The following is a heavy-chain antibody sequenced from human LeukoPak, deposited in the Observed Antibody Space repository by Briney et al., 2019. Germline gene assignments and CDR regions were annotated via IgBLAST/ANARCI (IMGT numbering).Heavy chain of an antibody. CDR1: GFPFRSYD. J-gene: IGHJ4*02. CDR3: TRKVSGDY. D-gene: IGHD5/OR15-5a*01. Sequence: GGSLRLSCAASGFPFRSYDMNWVRQGPGKGPEWVSTISANGVYTYYADSVKGRFTISRDSSENTLSLQMNSLGAEDTAIYYCTRKVSGDYWGQGALVTVSS. V-gene: IGHV3-23*01. CDR2: ISANGVYT.